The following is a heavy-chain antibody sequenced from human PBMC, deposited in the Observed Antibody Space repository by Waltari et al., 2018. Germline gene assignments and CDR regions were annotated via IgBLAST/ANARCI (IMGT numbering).Heavy chain of an antibody. V-gene: IGHV4-59*01. Sequence: QVQLQESGPGLVKPSETLSLTCTVSGGSISSYYWSWIRQPPGKGLEWIGYIYYSGSTHYNPSLKSRVTISVDTSKNQFALKLSSVTAADTAVYYCARAQYNWFDPWGQGTLVTVSS. CDR1: GGSISSYY. CDR3: ARAQYNWFDP. J-gene: IGHJ5*02. CDR2: IYYSGST.